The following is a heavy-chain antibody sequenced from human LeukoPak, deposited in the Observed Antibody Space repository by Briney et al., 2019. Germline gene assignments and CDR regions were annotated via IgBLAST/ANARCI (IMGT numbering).Heavy chain of an antibody. CDR3: ARSIRVTTLASDI. J-gene: IGHJ3*02. Sequence: ASVKVSCKASGGTFSSYAISWVRQAPGQGLEWMGWINPNSGGTNYAQKFQGRVTMTRDTSISTAYMELSRLRSDDTAVYYCARSIRVTTLASDIWGQGTMVTVSS. V-gene: IGHV1-2*02. CDR2: INPNSGGT. CDR1: GGTFSSYA. D-gene: IGHD4-17*01.